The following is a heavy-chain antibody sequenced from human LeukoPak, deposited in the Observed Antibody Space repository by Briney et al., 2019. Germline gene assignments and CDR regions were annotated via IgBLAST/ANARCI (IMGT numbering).Heavy chain of an antibody. CDR1: GGSISSGSYY. CDR3: ARQIFWSGYYLFDY. V-gene: IGHV4-61*02. CDR2: IYTSGST. D-gene: IGHD3-3*01. J-gene: IGHJ4*02. Sequence: SETLSLTCTVSGGSISSGSYYWSWTRQPAGKGLEWIGRIYTSGSTNYNPSLKSRVTMSVDTSKNQFSLKLSSVTAADTAVYYCARQIFWSGYYLFDYWGQGTLVTVSS.